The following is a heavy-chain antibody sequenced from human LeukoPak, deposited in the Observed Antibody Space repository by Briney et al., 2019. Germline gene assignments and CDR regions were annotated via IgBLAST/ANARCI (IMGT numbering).Heavy chain of an antibody. D-gene: IGHD6-19*01. CDR3: AKDEAVAANPFRY. CDR1: GFTFSSYA. J-gene: IGHJ4*02. V-gene: IGHV3-23*01. Sequence: LPGGSLRLSCAASGFTFSSYAMSWVRQAPGKGLEWVSAISGSGGSTYYADSVKGRFTISRDNSKNTLYLQMNSLRAEDMAVYYCAKDEAVAANPFRYWGQGTLVTVSS. CDR2: ISGSGGST.